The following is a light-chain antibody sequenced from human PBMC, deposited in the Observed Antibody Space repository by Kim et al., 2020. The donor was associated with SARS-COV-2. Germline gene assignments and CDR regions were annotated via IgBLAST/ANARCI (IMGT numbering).Light chain of an antibody. CDR1: QTINNK. CDR2: DAT. CDR3: QQSNNWPPLT. Sequence: SPGERATPSCRASQTINNKLVWYQQKPGQATRLLIYDATTRATGIPARFIGSGSETDFTLTISSLQSEDFAVYYCQQSNNWPPLTFGQGTKVDIK. V-gene: IGKV3-15*01. J-gene: IGKJ1*01.